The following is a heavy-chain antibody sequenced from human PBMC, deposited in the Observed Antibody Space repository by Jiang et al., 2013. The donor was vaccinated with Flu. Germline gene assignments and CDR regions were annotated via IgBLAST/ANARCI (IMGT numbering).Heavy chain of an antibody. Sequence: QSGSELKKPGASVKVSCKTSGYDFSIYAINWVRQAPGQGLEWMGWINTYNGDPTYAQAFTGRYVFSLDTSVRTAYLQISSLKDEDTAVYYCARECETTGYSPCGFAYWAQGTLVTVSS. V-gene: IGHV7-4-1*02. D-gene: IGHD4-23*01. CDR3: ARECETTGYSPCGFAY. CDR2: INTYNGDP. J-gene: IGHJ4*02. CDR1: GYDFSIYA.